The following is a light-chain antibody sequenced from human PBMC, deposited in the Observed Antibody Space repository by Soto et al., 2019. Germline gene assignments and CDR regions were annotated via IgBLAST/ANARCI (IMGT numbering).Light chain of an antibody. V-gene: IGLV2-14*01. CDR3: SSYTSSSTLRV. J-gene: IGLJ2*01. CDR2: DVS. Sequence: QSALTQPASVSGSPGQSITISCTGTSSDVGGYNYVSWYQQHPGKAPKLMIYDVSNRPSGVSNRFSGSKSGNTASLTISGLPATDEADYYCSSYTSSSTLRVFGGGTKLTVL. CDR1: SSDVGGYNY.